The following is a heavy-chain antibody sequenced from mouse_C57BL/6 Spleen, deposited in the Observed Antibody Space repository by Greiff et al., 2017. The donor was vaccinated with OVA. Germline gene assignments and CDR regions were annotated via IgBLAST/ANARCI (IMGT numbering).Heavy chain of an antibody. Sequence: VQLQQSGPELVKPGASVKISCKASGYSFTGYYMNWVQQSPEKSLEWIGEINPSTGGTPYNQKFKAKATLTVDKSASTAYMQLKSLTSEDSAVYYCARLYPYAMDYWGQGTSVTVSS. CDR3: ARLYPYAMDY. D-gene: IGHD2-12*01. V-gene: IGHV1-42*01. CDR2: INPSTGGT. J-gene: IGHJ4*01. CDR1: GYSFTGYY.